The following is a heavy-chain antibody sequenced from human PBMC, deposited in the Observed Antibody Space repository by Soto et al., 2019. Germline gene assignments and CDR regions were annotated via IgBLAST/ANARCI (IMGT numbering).Heavy chain of an antibody. D-gene: IGHD3-22*01. V-gene: IGHV3-74*03. CDR2: INTDKSTL. CDR3: VRPFYDLDRSPPLDP. CDR1: GFTFSRYW. J-gene: IGHJ5*02. Sequence: PGGSLRLSCLASGFTFSRYWMHWVRQAPGKGLVWVSRINTDKSTLTYADSVEGRFTISRDNAKNTLYLQMDSLRAEDTAVYYCVRPFYDLDRSPPLDPGAPGPWATVPS.